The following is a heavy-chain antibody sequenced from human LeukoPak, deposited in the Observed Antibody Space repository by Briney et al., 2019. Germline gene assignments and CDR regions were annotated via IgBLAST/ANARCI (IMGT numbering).Heavy chain of an antibody. Sequence: GRSLRLSCAASGFTFSSYAMHWVRQAPGKGLEWVAVISYDGSNKYYADSVKGRFTISRDNSKNTLYLQMNSLRAEDTAVYYCARDDSGYVYLFGYWGQGTLVTVSS. CDR3: ARDDSGYVYLFGY. CDR2: ISYDGSNK. CDR1: GFTFSSYA. D-gene: IGHD5-12*01. J-gene: IGHJ4*02. V-gene: IGHV3-30-3*01.